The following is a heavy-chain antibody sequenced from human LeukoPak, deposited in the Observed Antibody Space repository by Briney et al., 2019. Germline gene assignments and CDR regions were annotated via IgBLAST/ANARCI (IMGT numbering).Heavy chain of an antibody. CDR3: ARGDHYGDYFDY. Sequence: PGGSLRLSCAASGFTFSSYSMNWVRQAPGKGLEWVSSISSSSSYIYYADSVKGRFTISRDNAKNSLYLQMNSLRAEDTAVYYCARGDHYGDYFDYWGQGTLVTVSS. V-gene: IGHV3-21*01. CDR2: ISSSSSYI. J-gene: IGHJ4*02. D-gene: IGHD4-17*01. CDR1: GFTFSSYS.